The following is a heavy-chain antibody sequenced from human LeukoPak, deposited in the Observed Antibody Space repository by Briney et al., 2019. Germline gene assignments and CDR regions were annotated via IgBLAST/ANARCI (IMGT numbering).Heavy chain of an antibody. CDR3: ASTVVVPAAMYGYYFDY. D-gene: IGHD2-2*01. V-gene: IGHV4-61*01. Sequence: PSETLSLPCTVSGGSVSSGSYYWSWIRQPPGKGLEWIGYIYYSGSTNYNPSLKSRVTISVDTSKNQFSLKLSSVTAADTAVYYCASTVVVPAAMYGYYFDYWGQGTLVTVSS. J-gene: IGHJ4*02. CDR2: IYYSGST. CDR1: GGSVSSGSYY.